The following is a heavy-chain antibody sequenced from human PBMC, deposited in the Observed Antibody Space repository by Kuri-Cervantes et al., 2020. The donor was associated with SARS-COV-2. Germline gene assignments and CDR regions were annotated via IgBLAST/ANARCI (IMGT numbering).Heavy chain of an antibody. CDR3: TTGVTMVRGVYYYYGMDV. Sequence: SVKVSCKASGGTFSSYAISWVRQAPGQGFEWMGGIIPIFGTANYAQKFQGRVTITADKSTSTAYMELSSLRSEDTAVYYCTTGVTMVRGVYYYYGMDVWGQGTTVTVSS. CDR1: GGTFSSYA. CDR2: IIPIFGTA. V-gene: IGHV1-69*06. J-gene: IGHJ6*02. D-gene: IGHD3-10*01.